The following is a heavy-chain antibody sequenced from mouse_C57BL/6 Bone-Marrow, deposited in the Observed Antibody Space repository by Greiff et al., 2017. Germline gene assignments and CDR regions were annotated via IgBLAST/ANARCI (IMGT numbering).Heavy chain of an antibody. Sequence: VQLQQSGPELVKPGASVKISCKASGYSFTSYYIHWVKQRPGQGLEWIGWIYPGSGNTKYNEKFKGKATLTADTSSSTAYMQLSSLTSEDSAVYYCANHYYGSSHWYFDVWGTGTTVTVSS. D-gene: IGHD1-1*01. CDR2: IYPGSGNT. V-gene: IGHV1-66*01. CDR3: ANHYYGSSHWYFDV. CDR1: GYSFTSYY. J-gene: IGHJ1*03.